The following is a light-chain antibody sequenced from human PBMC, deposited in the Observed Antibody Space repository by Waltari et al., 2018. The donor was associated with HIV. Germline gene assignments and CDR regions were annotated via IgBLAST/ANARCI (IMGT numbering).Light chain of an antibody. CDR1: QSISSY. J-gene: IGKJ4*01. CDR3: QQTYSTPLT. CDR2: AAS. Sequence: DIHMTQSPSSLSASVGDRVTIPCRASQSISSYLNWYQQKPGKAPNLLIYAASSLQSGVPSRFSGGGSGTDFTLTISSLQPEDFATYYCQQTYSTPLTFGGGTKVEIK. V-gene: IGKV1-39*01.